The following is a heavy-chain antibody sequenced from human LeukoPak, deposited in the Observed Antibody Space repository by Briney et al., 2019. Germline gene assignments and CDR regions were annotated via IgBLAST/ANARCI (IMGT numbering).Heavy chain of an antibody. CDR3: ARGGYCSGGSCFWLKEYFQH. Sequence: PGGSLRLSCAASGFNFNIYEMNWVRQAPGKGLEWISYISSSGSIILYADSVKGRFTISRDNAKNTLYLQMNSLRAEDTAVYYCARGGYCSGGSCFWLKEYFQHWGQGTLVTVSS. CDR2: ISSSGSII. V-gene: IGHV3-48*03. CDR1: GFNFNIYE. J-gene: IGHJ1*01. D-gene: IGHD2-15*01.